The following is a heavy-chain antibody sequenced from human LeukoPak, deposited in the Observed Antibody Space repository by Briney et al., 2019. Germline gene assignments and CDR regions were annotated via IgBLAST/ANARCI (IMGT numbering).Heavy chain of an antibody. Sequence: SQTLSLTCTVSGGSISSYYWSWIRQPPGKGLEWIGYIYYSGSTNYNPSLKSRVTISVDTSKNQFSLKLSSVTAADTAVYYCARSVVTLNWFDPWGQGTLVTVSS. CDR3: ARSVVTLNWFDP. CDR2: IYYSGST. V-gene: IGHV4-59*01. D-gene: IGHD3-22*01. CDR1: GGSISSYY. J-gene: IGHJ5*02.